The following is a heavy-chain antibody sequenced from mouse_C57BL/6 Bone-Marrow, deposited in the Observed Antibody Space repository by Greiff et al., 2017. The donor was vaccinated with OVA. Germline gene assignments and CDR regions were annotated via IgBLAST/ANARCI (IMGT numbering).Heavy chain of an antibody. V-gene: IGHV2-2*01. CDR1: GFSLTSYG. CDR2: IWSGGST. CDR3: ARNLYDYDPWFAY. J-gene: IGHJ3*01. D-gene: IGHD2-4*01. Sequence: VMLVESGPGLVQPSQSLSITCTVSGFSLTSYGVHWVRQSPGKGLEWLGVIWSGGSTDYNAAFISRLSISKDNSKSQVFFKMNSLQADDTAIYYCARNLYDYDPWFAYWGQGTLVTVSA.